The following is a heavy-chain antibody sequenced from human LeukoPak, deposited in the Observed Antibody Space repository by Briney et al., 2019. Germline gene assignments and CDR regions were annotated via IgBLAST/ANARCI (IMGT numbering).Heavy chain of an antibody. D-gene: IGHD3-22*01. CDR1: GYTFTSYD. CDR2: MNPNSGNT. Sequence: GASVKVSCTASGYTFTSYDINWVRQATGQGLEWMGWMNPNSGNTGYAQKIQGRVTMTRNTSISTAYMELSSLRSEDTAVYYCARGLTSNYYDSSGYYPTGNWGQGTLVTVSS. V-gene: IGHV1-8*01. CDR3: ARGLTSNYYDSSGYYPTGN. J-gene: IGHJ4*02.